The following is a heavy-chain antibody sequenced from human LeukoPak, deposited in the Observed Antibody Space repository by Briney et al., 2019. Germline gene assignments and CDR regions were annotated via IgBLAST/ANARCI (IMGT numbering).Heavy chain of an antibody. J-gene: IGHJ4*02. CDR3: AKDSATWSFDY. Sequence: GGSLRLSCAASGFTFSNYGMHWVRQAPGKGLEWVTLLRYDGDTQYYADSVRGRFTVSRDISKNTLYLQMNSLRAEDTAVYYCAKDSATWSFDYWGQGILVTVSS. V-gene: IGHV3-30*02. D-gene: IGHD2-8*02. CDR1: GFTFSNYG. CDR2: LRYDGDTQ.